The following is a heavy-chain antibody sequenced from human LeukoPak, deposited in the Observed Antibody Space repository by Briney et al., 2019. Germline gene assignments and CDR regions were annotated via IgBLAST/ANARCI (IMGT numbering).Heavy chain of an antibody. V-gene: IGHV1-69*01. CDR3: ARLTYCSSTSCYSWFDP. CDR1: GGTFSSYA. Sequence: VASVKVSCKASGGTFSSYAISWVRQAPGQGLEWMGGIIPIFGTANYAQKFQGRVTITADESTSTAYMELSSLRSEDTAVYYCARLTYCSSTSCYSWFDPWGQGTLVTVSS. J-gene: IGHJ5*02. CDR2: IIPIFGTA. D-gene: IGHD2-2*02.